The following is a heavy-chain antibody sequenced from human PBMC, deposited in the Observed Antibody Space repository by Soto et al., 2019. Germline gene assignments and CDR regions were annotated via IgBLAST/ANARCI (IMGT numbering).Heavy chain of an antibody. CDR3: ARASGSRPGGSRNYFDY. Sequence: SETLSLTCAVYGGSFSGYYWRWIRQPPGKGLEWIGEINHSGSTNYNPSLKSRVTISVDTYTNQFSLKQSSVTAADTAVYYCARASGSRPGGSRNYFDYWGQGTLVTVSS. D-gene: IGHD1-26*01. J-gene: IGHJ4*02. CDR1: GGSFSGYY. V-gene: IGHV4-34*01. CDR2: INHSGST.